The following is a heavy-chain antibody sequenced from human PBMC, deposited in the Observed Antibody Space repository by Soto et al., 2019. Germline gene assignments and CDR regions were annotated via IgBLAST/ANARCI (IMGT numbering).Heavy chain of an antibody. Sequence: SETLSLTCTVSGGSISSYYWSWIRQPPGKGLEWIGYIYYSGSTNYNPSLKSRVTISVDTSKNQFSLKLSSVTAADTAVYYCATGGSYSWVLFDYWGQGTLVTASS. J-gene: IGHJ4*02. D-gene: IGHD1-26*01. CDR1: GGSISSYY. V-gene: IGHV4-59*01. CDR2: IYYSGST. CDR3: ATGGSYSWVLFDY.